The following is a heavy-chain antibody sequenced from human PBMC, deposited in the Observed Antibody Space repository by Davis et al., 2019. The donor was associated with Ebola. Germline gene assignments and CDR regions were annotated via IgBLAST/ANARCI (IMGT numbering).Heavy chain of an antibody. D-gene: IGHD6-19*01. CDR3: AREGEGEYSSGWYYFDY. V-gene: IGHV4-34*01. CDR2: INHSGST. Sequence: SETLSLTCAVYGGSFSGYYWSWIRQPPGKGLEWIGEINHSGSTNYNPSLKSRVTISVDTSKNQFSLKLSSVTAADTAVYYCAREGEGEYSSGWYYFDYWGQGTLVTVSS. J-gene: IGHJ4*02. CDR1: GGSFSGYY.